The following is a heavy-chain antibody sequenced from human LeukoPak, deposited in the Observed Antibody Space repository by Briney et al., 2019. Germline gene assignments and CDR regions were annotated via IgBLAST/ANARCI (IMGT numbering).Heavy chain of an antibody. Sequence: PSETLSLTCAVYGGSFSGYYWSWIRQSPGKGLEWIGEINHSGSTNYNPSLKSRVTISVDTSKNQFSLKLSSVTAADTAVYYCARDNYDYVWGSYQNFDYWGQGTLVTVSS. CDR1: GGSFSGYY. V-gene: IGHV4-34*01. CDR3: ARDNYDYVWGSYQNFDY. CDR2: INHSGST. J-gene: IGHJ4*02. D-gene: IGHD3-16*02.